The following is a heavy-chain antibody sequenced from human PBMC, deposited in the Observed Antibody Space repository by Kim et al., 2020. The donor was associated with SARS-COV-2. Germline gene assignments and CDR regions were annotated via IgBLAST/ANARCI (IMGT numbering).Heavy chain of an antibody. J-gene: IGHJ6*02. CDR2: ISYDGSNK. V-gene: IGHV3-30*18. CDR3: AKESGSGSSYGWTYYYYGMDV. CDR1: GFTFSSYG. D-gene: IGHD3-10*01. Sequence: GGSLRLSCAASGFTFSSYGIHWVRQAPGKGLEWVAVISYDGSNKNYADSVKGRFTISRDNSKNTLYLQMNSLRAEDTAVYYCAKESGSGSSYGWTYYYYGMDVGGQGTTVTVSS.